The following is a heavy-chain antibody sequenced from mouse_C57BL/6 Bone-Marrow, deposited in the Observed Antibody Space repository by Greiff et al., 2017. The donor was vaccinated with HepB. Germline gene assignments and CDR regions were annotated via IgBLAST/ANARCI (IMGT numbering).Heavy chain of an antibody. J-gene: IGHJ2*01. CDR1: GFTFSDAW. V-gene: IGHV6-6*01. CDR3: TRMRRREEYFDY. Sequence: EVQLQESGGGLVQPGGSMKLSCAASGFTFSDAWMDWVRQSPEKGLEWVAEIRNKANNHATYYAESVKGRFTISRDDSKSSVYLQMNSLRAEDTGIYYCTRMRRREEYFDYWGQGTTLTVSS. CDR2: IRNKANNHAT.